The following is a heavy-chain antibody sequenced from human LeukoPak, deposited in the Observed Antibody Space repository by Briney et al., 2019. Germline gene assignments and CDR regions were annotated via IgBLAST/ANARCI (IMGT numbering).Heavy chain of an antibody. V-gene: IGHV3-23*01. CDR1: GFNFGSYS. J-gene: IGHJ4*02. CDR3: ARKSASGNYPLDY. D-gene: IGHD3-10*01. Sequence: SGGSLRLSCAASGFNFGSYSMTWVRQAPGKGLEWVSVISADSATTFYADSVKGRFTISRDNAKNTVFLQMSSPRAEDTALYYCARKSASGNYPLDYWGQGTLVTVSS. CDR2: ISADSATT.